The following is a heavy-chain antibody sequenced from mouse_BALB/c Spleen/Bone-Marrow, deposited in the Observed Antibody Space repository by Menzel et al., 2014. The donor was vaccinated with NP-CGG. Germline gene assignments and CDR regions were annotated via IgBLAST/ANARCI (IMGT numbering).Heavy chain of an antibody. CDR2: ISSGGGST. V-gene: IGHV5-12-1*01. CDR3: AREVLRDYFDY. Sequence: EVHLVESGGGLVKPGGSLKLSCAASGFAFSSYDMSWVRQTPEKRLEWVAYISSGGGSTYYPDTVKGRFTISRDNAKNTLYLQMSSLKSEDTAMYYCAREVLRDYFDYRAQGTTLTDSS. J-gene: IGHJ2*01. D-gene: IGHD1-1*01. CDR1: GFAFSSYD.